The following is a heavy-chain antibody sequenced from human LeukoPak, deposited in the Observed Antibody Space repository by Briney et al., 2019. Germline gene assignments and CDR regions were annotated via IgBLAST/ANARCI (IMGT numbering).Heavy chain of an antibody. CDR2: ISGSGGST. J-gene: IGHJ6*02. CDR1: GFTFSSYA. D-gene: IGHD3-9*01. CDR3: ATNYYDIKGYYGMDV. Sequence: PGGSLRLSCAASGFTFSSYAMSWVRQAPGKGLEWVSAISGSGGSTYYADSVKGRFTISRDNSKNTLYLQMNSLRAEDTAVYYCATNYYDIKGYYGMDVWGQGTTVTVSS. V-gene: IGHV3-23*01.